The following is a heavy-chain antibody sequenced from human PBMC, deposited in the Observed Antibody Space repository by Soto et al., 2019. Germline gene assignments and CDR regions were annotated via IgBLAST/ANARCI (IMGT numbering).Heavy chain of an antibody. D-gene: IGHD2-21*01. J-gene: IGHJ4*02. CDR1: GYTFTSYG. CDR2: ISPYNYNT. V-gene: IGHV1-18*04. CDR3: ARDLRGNSYYFDY. Sequence: AASVKVSCKTSGYTFTSYGISWVQQAPGQGLEWMGWISPYNYNTNYAQRLQGRVTMTTDTSTGTAYMELRSLRSDDTAVYYGARDLRGNSYYFDYWGQGTLVTVSS.